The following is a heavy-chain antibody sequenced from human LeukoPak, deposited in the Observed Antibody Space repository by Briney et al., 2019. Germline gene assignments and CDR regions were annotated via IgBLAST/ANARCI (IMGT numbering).Heavy chain of an antibody. Sequence: GASVKVSCKASGYTFTGYYMHWVRQAPGQGLEWMGWINPNSGGTNYAQRFQGRVTMTRDTSISTAYMELSRLRSDDTAVYYCARVLGIAAAGNGVDYWGQGTLVTVSS. CDR3: ARVLGIAAAGNGVDY. J-gene: IGHJ4*02. CDR1: GYTFTGYY. V-gene: IGHV1-2*02. D-gene: IGHD6-13*01. CDR2: INPNSGGT.